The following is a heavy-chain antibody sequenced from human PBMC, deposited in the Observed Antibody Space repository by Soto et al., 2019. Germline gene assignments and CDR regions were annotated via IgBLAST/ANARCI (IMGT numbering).Heavy chain of an antibody. J-gene: IGHJ2*01. CDR1: GGSISSHY. V-gene: IGHV4-59*07. CDR3: VNFNWDCDL. Sequence: QVQLQESGPGVVKPSDTLSLTCTASGGSISSHYRRWMRQPPGKGLEWIGYIDYTGSTNYNPSLKSRVAISVDTSKDPFSRQLSSVTAADTAVYYCVNFNWDCDLWGRGTVVTV. CDR2: IDYTGST.